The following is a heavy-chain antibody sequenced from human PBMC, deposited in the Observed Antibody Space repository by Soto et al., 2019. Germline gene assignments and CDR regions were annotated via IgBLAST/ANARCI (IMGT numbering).Heavy chain of an antibody. CDR2: ISGSGGST. J-gene: IGHJ4*02. V-gene: IGHV3-23*01. D-gene: IGHD3-10*01. Sequence: GGSRRLSCAASGFTFSSYAMIWVRQAPGKGLEWVSAISGSGGSTYYADSVKGRFTISRDNSKNTLYLQMNSLRAEDTAVYYCAKTMVPPYSDYFDYWGQGTLVTVSS. CDR1: GFTFSSYA. CDR3: AKTMVPPYSDYFDY.